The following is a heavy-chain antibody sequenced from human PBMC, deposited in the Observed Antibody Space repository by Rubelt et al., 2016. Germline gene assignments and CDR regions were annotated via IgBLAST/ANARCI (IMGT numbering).Heavy chain of an antibody. CDR2: INHSGST. CDR1: GGSISSSSYY. Sequence: QLQLQESGPGLVKPSETLSLTCTVSGGSISSSSYYWGWIRQPPGKGLEWIGEINHSGSTNYNPSLKGRVTISVATAKNQFALKLSSVTAADTAVYYCARGPSGYSSGWRRGAFDIWGQGTMVTVSS. D-gene: IGHD6-19*01. V-gene: IGHV4-39*07. J-gene: IGHJ3*02. CDR3: ARGPSGYSSGWRRGAFDI.